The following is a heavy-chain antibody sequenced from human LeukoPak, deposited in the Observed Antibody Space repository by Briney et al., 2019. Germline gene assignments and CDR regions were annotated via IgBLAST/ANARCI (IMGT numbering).Heavy chain of an antibody. J-gene: IGHJ4*02. CDR3: TRRTVRSSFDY. CDR2: ISYDGRNK. V-gene: IGHV3-30*03. D-gene: IGHD3-3*01. CDR1: GFTFNIYG. Sequence: GGSLRLSCAACGFTFNIYGMHWVRQAPGKGLEWVAVISYDGRNKYYADSVKGRFTISRDNSKNTLYLQMNSLRVEDTAVYYCTRRTVRSSFDYWGQGTLVTVSS.